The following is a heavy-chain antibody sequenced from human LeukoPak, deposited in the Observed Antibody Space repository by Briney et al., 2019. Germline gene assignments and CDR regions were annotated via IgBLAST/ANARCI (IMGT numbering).Heavy chain of an antibody. CDR3: ARGAVAGHFDY. J-gene: IGHJ4*02. V-gene: IGHV4-31*03. Sequence: SQTLSLTCTVSGGSISSGGYYWSWIRQHPGKGLEWIGNIYYSGSTNYNPSLKSRVTISVDTSKNQFSLKLSSVTAADTAVYYCARGAVAGHFDYWGQGTLVTVSS. CDR2: IYYSGST. CDR1: GGSISSGGYY. D-gene: IGHD6-19*01.